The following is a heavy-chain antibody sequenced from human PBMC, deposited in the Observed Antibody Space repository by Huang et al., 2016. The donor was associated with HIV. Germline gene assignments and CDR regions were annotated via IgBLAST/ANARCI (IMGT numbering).Heavy chain of an antibody. Sequence: QVQLVQSGAEVKKPGASVKVSCKASGFNFNNYDLNWVRQASGKGLEWMGWMNPKSGNTGYAQKCQGRVTITRNTSITTAYMELRSLRSEDTAVYYCARARGFLYDSTGYYSRYYFDSWGQGTLVTISS. CDR1: GFNFNNYD. CDR2: MNPKSGNT. CDR3: ARARGFLYDSTGYYSRYYFDS. V-gene: IGHV1-8*03. D-gene: IGHD3-22*01. J-gene: IGHJ4*02.